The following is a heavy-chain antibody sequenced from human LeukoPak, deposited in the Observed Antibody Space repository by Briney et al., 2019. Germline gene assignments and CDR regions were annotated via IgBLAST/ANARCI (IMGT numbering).Heavy chain of an antibody. CDR1: GYTFTGYY. Sequence: ASVKVSCKASGYTFTGYYFHWVRQAPGQGLEWMGWINPNRGGSNYAQKFRGRVTMTRDTSISTAYMELSRLRSDDTAVYYCARGVTLYYYYMDVWGKGTTVTVSS. D-gene: IGHD5/OR15-5a*01. J-gene: IGHJ6*03. CDR2: INPNRGGS. V-gene: IGHV1-2*02. CDR3: ARGVTLYYYYMDV.